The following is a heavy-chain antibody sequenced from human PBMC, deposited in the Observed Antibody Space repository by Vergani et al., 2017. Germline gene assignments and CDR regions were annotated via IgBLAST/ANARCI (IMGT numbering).Heavy chain of an antibody. CDR3: AREGRGAVTTGYDY. Sequence: QVQLQESGPGLVKPSETLSLTCTVSGSSISSYYWSWIRQPPGKGLEWIGYIYYSGSTNYNPSLKSRVTISVDTSKNQFSLKLSSVTAADTAVYYCAREGRGAVTTGYDYWGQGTLVTVSS. CDR1: GSSISSYY. D-gene: IGHD4-17*01. V-gene: IGHV4-59*01. CDR2: IYYSGST. J-gene: IGHJ4*02.